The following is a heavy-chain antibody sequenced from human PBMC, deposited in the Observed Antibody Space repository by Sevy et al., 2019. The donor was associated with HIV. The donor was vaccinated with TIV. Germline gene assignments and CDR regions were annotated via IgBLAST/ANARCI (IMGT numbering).Heavy chain of an antibody. Sequence: SETLSLTCTVSGGSISSYYWSWIRQPAGKGLEWIGRIYTSGSTNYNPSLKSRVTMSVDTSKNQFSLKLSSVTAADTAGYYCARDCWYSSSWYTPTGMLVWWFDPWGQGTLVTVSS. J-gene: IGHJ5*02. CDR1: GGSISSYY. CDR3: ARDCWYSSSWYTPTGMLVWWFDP. D-gene: IGHD6-13*01. V-gene: IGHV4-4*07. CDR2: IYTSGST.